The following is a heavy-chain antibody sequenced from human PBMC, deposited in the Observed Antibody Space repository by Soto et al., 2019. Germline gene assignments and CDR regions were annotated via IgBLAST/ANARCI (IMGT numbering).Heavy chain of an antibody. CDR1: GFTFSDYY. CDR2: ISSSGSTI. CDR3: ARDRYYYDSSGYSLPLFDF. Sequence: RLSCAASGFTFSDYYMSWIRQAPGKGLEWVSYISSSGSTIYYADSVKGRFTISRDNAKNSLYLQMNSLRAEDTAVYYCARDRYYYDSSGYSLPLFDFWGQGTMVTVSS. J-gene: IGHJ4*02. D-gene: IGHD3-22*01. V-gene: IGHV3-11*01.